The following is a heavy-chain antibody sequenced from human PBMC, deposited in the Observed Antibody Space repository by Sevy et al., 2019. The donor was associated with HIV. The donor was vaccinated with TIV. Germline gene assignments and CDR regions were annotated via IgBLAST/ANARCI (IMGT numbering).Heavy chain of an antibody. V-gene: IGHV3-11*06. D-gene: IGHD6-13*01. Sequence: GGSLRLSCAASGFTFSDYYMSWIRQAPGKGLEWVSYISSSSSYTNYADSVKGRFTISRDNAKNSLYLQMNSLRAEDTAVYYCGREGAAAPYFDYWGQGTLVTVSS. CDR3: GREGAAAPYFDY. CDR1: GFTFSDYY. J-gene: IGHJ4*02. CDR2: ISSSSSYT.